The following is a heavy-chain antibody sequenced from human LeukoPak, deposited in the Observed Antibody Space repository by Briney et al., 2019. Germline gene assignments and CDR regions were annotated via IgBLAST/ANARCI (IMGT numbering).Heavy chain of an antibody. CDR2: ISRSSSYI. J-gene: IGHJ4*02. V-gene: IGHV3-21*06. Sequence: GGSLRLSCAASGFTFSSYNMNWVRQAPGKGLEWVSFISRSSSYIYYADSVKGRFTISRDNAKNSLYLQLNSLRAEDTAVYYCVRGRGEIAAGFNYWGQEPLVTVSS. CDR3: VRGRGEIAAGFNY. CDR1: GFTFSSYN. D-gene: IGHD6-13*01.